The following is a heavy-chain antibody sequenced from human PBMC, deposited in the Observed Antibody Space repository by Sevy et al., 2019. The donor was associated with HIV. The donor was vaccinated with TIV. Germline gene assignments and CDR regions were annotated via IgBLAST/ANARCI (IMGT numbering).Heavy chain of an antibody. V-gene: IGHV3-21*01. Sequence: GGSLRLSCAASGFVFSSYTMNWVRQSPGKGLEWVSSISSSSRYIFYADSVKGRFTISRDNARNSLYLQMNSLRAEDTAVYYCARDMAYGSESIVYDYWGQGTLVTVSS. CDR1: GFVFSSYT. CDR2: ISSSSRYI. CDR3: ARDMAYGSESIVYDY. D-gene: IGHD3-10*01. J-gene: IGHJ4*02.